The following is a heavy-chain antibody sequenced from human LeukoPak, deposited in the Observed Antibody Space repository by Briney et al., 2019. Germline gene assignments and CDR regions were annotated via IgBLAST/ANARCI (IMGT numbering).Heavy chain of an antibody. V-gene: IGHV4-59*12. J-gene: IGHJ4*02. Sequence: SETLSLTCTVSGGSISSYYWSWIRQPPGKGLEWIGYIYYSGSTNYNPSLKSRVTISVDTSKNQFSLKMSSVTAADTAVYYCARGGLAYYDSSEPGDYWGQGTLVTVSS. CDR2: IYYSGST. D-gene: IGHD3-22*01. CDR3: ARGGLAYYDSSEPGDY. CDR1: GGSISSYY.